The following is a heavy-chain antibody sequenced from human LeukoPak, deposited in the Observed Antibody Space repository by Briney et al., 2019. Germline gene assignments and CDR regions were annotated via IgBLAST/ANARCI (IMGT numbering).Heavy chain of an antibody. Sequence: GASVKVSCKASGYTFTSYYMHWVRQAPGQGPEWMGIINPSGGSTSYAQKFQGRVTMTEDTSTDTAYMELSSLRSEDTAVYYCATVSDSSGYYSDYYYGMDVWGQGTTVTVSS. CDR1: GYTFTSYY. D-gene: IGHD3-22*01. CDR3: ATVSDSSGYYSDYYYGMDV. V-gene: IGHV1-46*01. CDR2: INPSGGST. J-gene: IGHJ6*02.